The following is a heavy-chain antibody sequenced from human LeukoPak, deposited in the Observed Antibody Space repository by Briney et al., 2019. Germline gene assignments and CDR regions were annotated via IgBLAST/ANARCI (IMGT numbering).Heavy chain of an antibody. D-gene: IGHD4-17*01. V-gene: IGHV3-23*01. CDR2: ITGSGTTT. J-gene: IGHJ3*01. CDR3: GIDPNGDYIGAFDF. CDR1: GIAFRNYA. Sequence: GGSLRLSCVASGIAFRNYAMTWVRQAPGKGLEWVSSITGSGTTTRYADSVKGRFTISRDNSVDTLYLQMNSLSAEDTAVYYCGIDPNGDYIGAFDFWGQGTTVTVSS.